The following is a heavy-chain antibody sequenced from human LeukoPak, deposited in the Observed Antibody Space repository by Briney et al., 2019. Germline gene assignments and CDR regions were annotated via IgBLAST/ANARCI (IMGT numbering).Heavy chain of an antibody. CDR3: ARDSFPRADILTAVLFDS. D-gene: IGHD3-9*01. J-gene: IGHJ4*02. V-gene: IGHV3-23*01. CDR1: GITLSNYG. Sequence: GGSLRLSCAVSGITLSNYGMSWVRQAPGKGLEWVAGISDSGGRTNYADSVKGRFTISRDNSKNTLFLQMNSLRAEDTAVYYCARDSFPRADILTAVLFDSWGQGTLVTVSS. CDR2: ISDSGGRT.